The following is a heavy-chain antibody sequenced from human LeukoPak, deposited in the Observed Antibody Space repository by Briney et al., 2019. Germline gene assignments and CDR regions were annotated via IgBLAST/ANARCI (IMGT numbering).Heavy chain of an antibody. CDR3: ARTLAVAGIFFDY. CDR1: GFTVSSNY. D-gene: IGHD6-19*01. Sequence: QPGGSLRLSCAASGFTVSSNYMSWVRQAPGKGLEWASVIYSGGSTYYADPVKGRFTISRDNSKNTLYLQMNSLRAEDTAVYYCARTLAVAGIFFDYWGQGTLVTVSS. V-gene: IGHV3-53*01. J-gene: IGHJ4*02. CDR2: IYSGGST.